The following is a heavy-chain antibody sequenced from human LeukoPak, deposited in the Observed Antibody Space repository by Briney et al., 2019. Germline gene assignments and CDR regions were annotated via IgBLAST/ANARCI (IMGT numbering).Heavy chain of an antibody. D-gene: IGHD6-13*01. J-gene: IGHJ4*02. Sequence: GSSVKVSCKASGGTFSSYAISWVRQAPGQGLEWMGGIIPIFGTANYAQKFQGRVTITADESTSTAYMELSSLRSEDTAVYYCARDGLYSSSWYAYYWGREPWSPSPQ. V-gene: IGHV1-69*01. CDR3: ARDGLYSSSWYAYY. CDR2: IIPIFGTA. CDR1: GGTFSSYA.